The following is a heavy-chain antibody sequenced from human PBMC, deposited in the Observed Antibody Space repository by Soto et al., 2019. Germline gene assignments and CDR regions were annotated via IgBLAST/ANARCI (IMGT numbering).Heavy chain of an antibody. V-gene: IGHV3-13*05. CDR1: GFTFSNYD. CDR2: IGIAGDP. CDR3: ARADPGYCSSTSCPYYFNY. D-gene: IGHD2-2*01. J-gene: IGHJ4*02. Sequence: GGSLRLSCAASGFTFSNYDMHWVRQATGKGLEWVSAIGIAGDPYYPGSVKGRFTISRQNAKNSLYLQMNSLRTGDTAVYYCARADPGYCSSTSCPYYFNYWGQGTLVTVSS.